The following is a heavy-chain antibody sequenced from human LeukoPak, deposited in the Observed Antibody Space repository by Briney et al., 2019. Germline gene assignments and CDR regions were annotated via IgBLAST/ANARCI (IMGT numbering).Heavy chain of an antibody. CDR3: ARARRVGATVYYFDY. CDR1: GYTFTGYY. J-gene: IGHJ4*02. CDR2: INPNNGDT. D-gene: IGHD1-26*01. Sequence: ASVKVSCKASGYTFTGYYLHWVRQAPGQGLEWMGRINPNNGDTNFAQKFQGRVTMTRDTSISTAYLELSRLRSDDTAVYYCARARRVGATVYYFDYWGQGTLVTVSS. V-gene: IGHV1-2*06.